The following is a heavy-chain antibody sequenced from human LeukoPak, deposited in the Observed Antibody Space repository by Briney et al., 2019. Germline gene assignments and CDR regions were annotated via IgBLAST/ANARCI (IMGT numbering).Heavy chain of an antibody. CDR2: IRQDGSQK. CDR3: ARESGSVTSEVDFDY. J-gene: IGHJ4*02. CDR1: GFTFSSYW. D-gene: IGHD4-17*01. Sequence: GGSLRLSCAASGFTFSSYWMSWVRQAPGKGLEWVATIRQDGSQKYVDSVKGRFTISRDNAKNSLYLQMNSLRAEDTAVYYCARESGSVTSEVDFDYWGQGTLVTVSS. V-gene: IGHV3-7*01.